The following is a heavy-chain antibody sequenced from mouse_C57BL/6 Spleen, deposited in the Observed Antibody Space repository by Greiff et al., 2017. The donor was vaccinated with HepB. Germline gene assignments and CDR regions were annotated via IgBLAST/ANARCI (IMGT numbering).Heavy chain of an antibody. D-gene: IGHD1-1*01. CDR3: ARWEYYGSSYYFDY. CDR2: INPNNGGT. J-gene: IGHJ2*01. Sequence: VQLQQSGPELVKPGASVKIPCKASGYTFTDYNMDWVKQSHGKSLEWIGDINPNNGGTIYNQKFKGKATLTVDKSSSTAYMELRSLTSEDTAVYYCARWEYYGSSYYFDYWGQGTTLTVSS. V-gene: IGHV1-18*01. CDR1: GYTFTDYN.